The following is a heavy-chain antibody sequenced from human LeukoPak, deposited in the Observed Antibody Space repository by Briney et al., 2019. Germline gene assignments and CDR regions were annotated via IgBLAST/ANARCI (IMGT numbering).Heavy chain of an antibody. V-gene: IGHV1-69*05. CDR2: IIPIFGTA. J-gene: IGHJ4*02. CDR1: GGTFSSYA. CDR3: ARSRLEVRDSTFDY. D-gene: IGHD5-24*01. Sequence: GASVKVSCKASGGTFSSYAISWVRQAPGQGLEWMGGIIPIFGTANYAQKFQGRVTITTDESTSTAYMELSSLRSEDTAVYYCARSRLEVRDSTFDYWGQGTLVTVSS.